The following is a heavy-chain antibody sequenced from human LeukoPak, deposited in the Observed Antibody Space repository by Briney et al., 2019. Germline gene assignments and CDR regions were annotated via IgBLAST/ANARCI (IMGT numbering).Heavy chain of an antibody. J-gene: IGHJ4*02. CDR3: ARLDSGWLDY. V-gene: IGHV3-48*01. CDR1: GFTFSNYS. CDR2: ISSSSSTI. D-gene: IGHD6-19*01. Sequence: GGSLRLSCAASGFTFSNYSMNWVRQAPGKGLEWVSYISSSSSTIYYADSVKGRFTISRDNAKNSLYLQMNSLRAEDTAVYYCARLDSGWLDYWGQGTLVTVSS.